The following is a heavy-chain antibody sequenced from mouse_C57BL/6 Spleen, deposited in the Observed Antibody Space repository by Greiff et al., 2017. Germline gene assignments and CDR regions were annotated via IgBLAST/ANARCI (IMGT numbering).Heavy chain of an antibody. CDR2: ISDGGSYT. CDR3: ARGGGIMDY. V-gene: IGHV5-4*01. CDR1: GFTFSSYA. Sequence: EVQLVESGGGLVKPGGSLKLSCAASGFTFSSYAMSWVRQTPEKRLEWVATISDGGSYTYYPDNVKGRFTISRDNAKNNLYLQMSHLKSEDTAMYYCARGGGIMDYWGQGTSVTVSS. J-gene: IGHJ4*01.